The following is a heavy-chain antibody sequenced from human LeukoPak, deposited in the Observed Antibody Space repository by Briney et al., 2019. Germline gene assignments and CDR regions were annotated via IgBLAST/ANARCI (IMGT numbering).Heavy chain of an antibody. V-gene: IGHV3-33*01. Sequence: WYDGSNKYYADSVKGRFTISRDNSKNTLYLQMNSLRAEDTAVYYCAQGYYDSSGYYHFDYWGQGTLVTVSS. J-gene: IGHJ4*02. CDR2: WYDGSNK. D-gene: IGHD3-22*01. CDR3: AQGYYDSSGYYHFDY.